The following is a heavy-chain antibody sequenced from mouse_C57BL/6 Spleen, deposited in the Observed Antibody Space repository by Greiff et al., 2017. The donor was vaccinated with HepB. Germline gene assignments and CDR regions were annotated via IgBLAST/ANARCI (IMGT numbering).Heavy chain of an antibody. CDR3: ARDYYGPDY. CDR1: GYTFTSYG. J-gene: IGHJ2*01. Sequence: VKQSCKASGYTFTSYGISWVKQRTGQGLEWIGEIYPRSGNTYYNEKFKGKATLTADKSSSTAYMELRSLTSEDSAVYFCARDYYGPDYWGQGTTLTVSS. CDR2: IYPRSGNT. D-gene: IGHD1-2*01. V-gene: IGHV1-81*01.